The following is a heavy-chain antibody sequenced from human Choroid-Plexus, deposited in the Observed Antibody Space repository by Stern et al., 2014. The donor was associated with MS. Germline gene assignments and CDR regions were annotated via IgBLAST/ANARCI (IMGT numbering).Heavy chain of an antibody. V-gene: IGHV3-30*18. CDR3: AKDRQYLTYFFDH. CDR2: VSYDGSNK. J-gene: IGHJ5*02. Sequence: VQLVESGGGVVQPGRPLRLSCGASGFTLGSYAMHWVRQAPGKGLEWVAGVSYDGSNKYYADSVKGRFTISRDNSQNTLYMQMSSLRPEDTAVYYCAKDRQYLTYFFDHWGQGSLVTVSS. CDR1: GFTLGSYA. D-gene: IGHD2/OR15-2a*01.